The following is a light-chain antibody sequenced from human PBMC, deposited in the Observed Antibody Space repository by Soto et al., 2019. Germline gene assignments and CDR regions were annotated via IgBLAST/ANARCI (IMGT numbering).Light chain of an antibody. V-gene: IGKV3-15*01. CDR2: GTS. CDR1: QSVSSN. CDR3: QQYNNWPRT. Sequence: EIVMTQSPATLSVSPGDRATLSCRASQSVSSNFAWYQQKPGQAPRLLIYGTSARATGIPARFSGSGSGTEFTLTISSLQSEGFAVYYCQQYNNWPRTFGQGTKVEIK. J-gene: IGKJ1*01.